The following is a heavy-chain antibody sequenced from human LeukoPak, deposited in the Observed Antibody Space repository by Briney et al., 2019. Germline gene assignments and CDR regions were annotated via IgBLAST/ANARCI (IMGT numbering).Heavy chain of an antibody. Sequence: GASVTVSCKASGYTFSRYYIQWVRQAPGQGLEWMGMINPNGGITTYAQKFQGTITMTRDTSTSTVYMELNSLRSEDTAMYYCARVGRVGRYFDWLMIWGQGTQVTVSS. CDR1: GYTFSRYY. CDR2: INPNGGIT. CDR3: ARVGRVGRYFDWLMI. D-gene: IGHD3-9*01. J-gene: IGHJ4*02. V-gene: IGHV1-46*01.